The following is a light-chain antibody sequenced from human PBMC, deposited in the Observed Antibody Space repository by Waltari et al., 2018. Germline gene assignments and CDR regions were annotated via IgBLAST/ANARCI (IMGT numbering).Light chain of an antibody. CDR2: GAS. Sequence: EIVMTQSPATLSVSPGERATLSCRASQSVSSNFAWYPQKPGQAPRLLIYGASTRATGIPARFSGSGSGTEFTLTISSLQSEDFAVYYCQQYNNWPPRRTFGQGTKVEIK. V-gene: IGKV3-15*01. CDR1: QSVSSN. CDR3: QQYNNWPPRRT. J-gene: IGKJ1*01.